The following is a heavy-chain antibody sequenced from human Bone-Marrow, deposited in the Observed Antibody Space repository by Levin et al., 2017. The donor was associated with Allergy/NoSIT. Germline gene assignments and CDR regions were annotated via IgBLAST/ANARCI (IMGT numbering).Heavy chain of an antibody. Sequence: KPSETLSLTCTVSGDSISSYYWSWIRQPPEKGLEWIGYIYYSGSTSYNPSLKSRVTISIDTSKNQFSLKLSSVTAADTAVYYCARRSCSGGTCYAGSHGMDVWGQGTTVTVSS. V-gene: IGHV4-59*08. J-gene: IGHJ6*02. D-gene: IGHD2-15*01. CDR1: GDSISSYY. CDR2: IYYSGST. CDR3: ARRSCSGGTCYAGSHGMDV.